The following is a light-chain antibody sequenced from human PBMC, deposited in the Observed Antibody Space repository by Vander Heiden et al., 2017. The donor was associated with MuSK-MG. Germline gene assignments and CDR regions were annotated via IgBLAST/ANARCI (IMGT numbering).Light chain of an antibody. Sequence: DIQMTQSPSSLSASVGDRVTITCRASQSISSYLNWYQQKPGKAPKLLIYAASSLQSGVPSRFSGSGSGTDFTLTISILQPEDFATYYCQQSDSTFLTFGGGTKVEIK. V-gene: IGKV1-39*01. CDR3: QQSDSTFLT. J-gene: IGKJ4*01. CDR2: AAS. CDR1: QSISSY.